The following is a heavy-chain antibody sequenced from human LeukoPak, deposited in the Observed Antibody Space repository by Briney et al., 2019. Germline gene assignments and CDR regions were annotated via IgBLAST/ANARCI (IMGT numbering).Heavy chain of an antibody. CDR1: GFTFSSYA. V-gene: IGHV3-30*04. D-gene: IGHD6-19*01. CDR2: ISYDGSNK. CDR3: ARSGQYSSGWSDY. J-gene: IGHJ4*02. Sequence: GGSLRLSCAASGFTFSSYAMHWVRQAPGKGLEWVAVISYDGSNKYYADSVKGRFTISRGNSKNTLYLQMNSLRAEDTAVYYCARSGQYSSGWSDYWGQGTLVTVSS.